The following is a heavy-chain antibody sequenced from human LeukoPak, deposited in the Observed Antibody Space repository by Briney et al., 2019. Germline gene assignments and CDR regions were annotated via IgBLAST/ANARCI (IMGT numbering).Heavy chain of an antibody. V-gene: IGHV3-21*01. CDR3: ARLRYCGGDCYLAAFDY. CDR1: GFTFSSYS. J-gene: IGHJ4*02. D-gene: IGHD2-21*02. CDR2: ISSSNSYI. Sequence: GGSLRLSCAASGFTFSSYSMNWVRQAPGKGLEWVSSISSSNSYIYCADSVKGRFTISRDNAKNSLYLQMNSLRAEDTAVYYCARLRYCGGDCYLAAFDYWGQGTLVTVSS.